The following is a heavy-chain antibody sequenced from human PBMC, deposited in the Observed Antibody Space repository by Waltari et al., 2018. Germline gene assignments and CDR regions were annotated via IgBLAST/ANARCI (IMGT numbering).Heavy chain of an antibody. CDR2: IYYSGST. V-gene: IGHV4-39*01. D-gene: IGHD6-6*01. Sequence: QLQLQESGPGLVKPSETLSLTCTVSGGPISSSSYYWGWIRQPPGKGLEWIGSIYYSGSTYHNPSLKSRVTISVDTSKNQFSLKLSSVTAADTAVYYCARQSSSLDSFDYWGQGTLVTVSS. CDR1: GGPISSSSYY. J-gene: IGHJ4*02. CDR3: ARQSSSLDSFDY.